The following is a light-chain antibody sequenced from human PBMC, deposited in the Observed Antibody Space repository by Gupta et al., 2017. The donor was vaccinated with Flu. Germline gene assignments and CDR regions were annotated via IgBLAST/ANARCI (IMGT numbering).Light chain of an antibody. CDR1: QSVSSY. CDR2: AAS. V-gene: IGKV3-11*01. Sequence: EIVLTQSPSTLSFSPGERATLSCRASQSVSSYLAWYQQKPGQAPRLLIYAASNRATGIPASFSGSEYGTDGTMTIISGDPKGTAVYYSKQWINGPADFTFGHGTKVDIK. CDR3: KQWINGPADFT. J-gene: IGKJ3*01.